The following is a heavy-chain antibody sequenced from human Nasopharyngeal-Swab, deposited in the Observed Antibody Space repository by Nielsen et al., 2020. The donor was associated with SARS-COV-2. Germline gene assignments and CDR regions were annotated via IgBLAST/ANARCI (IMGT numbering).Heavy chain of an antibody. CDR3: TTVAGSYGSFDY. CDR1: VSTLTELS. V-gene: IGHV1-24*01. J-gene: IGHJ4*02. D-gene: IGHD1-26*01. CDR2: FDPEDGET. Sequence: ASVKVSCKVSVSTLTELSMHWVRQAPGKGLEWVGGFDPEDGETIYAQKFQGRVTMTEDTSTDTAYMELSSLTSEDTAVYSCTTVAGSYGSFDYWGQGTLVTVSS.